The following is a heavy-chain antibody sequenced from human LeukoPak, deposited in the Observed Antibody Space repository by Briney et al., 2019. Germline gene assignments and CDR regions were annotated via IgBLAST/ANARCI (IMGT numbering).Heavy chain of an antibody. CDR1: GFTFDDYA. J-gene: IGHJ3*02. D-gene: IGHD5-18*01. Sequence: GGSLRLSCAASGFTFDDYALQWVRQAPGKGLESVSGTSWNSGGIGYADSVKGRFTISRDNAKNSLYLQMNSLRAEDMALYYCAKSMGYSYGHDAFDIWGQGTMVTVSS. V-gene: IGHV3-9*03. CDR2: TSWNSGGI. CDR3: AKSMGYSYGHDAFDI.